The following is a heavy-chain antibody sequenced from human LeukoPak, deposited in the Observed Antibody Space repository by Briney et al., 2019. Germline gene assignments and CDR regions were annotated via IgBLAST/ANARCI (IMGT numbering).Heavy chain of an antibody. D-gene: IGHD2-15*01. V-gene: IGHV4-34*01. Sequence: PSETLSLTCAVYGGSFSGYYWSWIRQPPGKGLEWIGEINHSGSTNYNPSLKSRVTMSVDTSKNQFSLKLTSVTAADTAVYYCARTSPRAATFDYWGQGTLVTVSS. CDR2: INHSGST. J-gene: IGHJ4*02. CDR1: GGSFSGYY. CDR3: ARTSPRAATFDY.